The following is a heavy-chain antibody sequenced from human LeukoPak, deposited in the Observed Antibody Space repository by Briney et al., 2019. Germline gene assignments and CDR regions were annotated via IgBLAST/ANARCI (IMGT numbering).Heavy chain of an antibody. CDR3: ARGGAMVTSRDY. J-gene: IGHJ4*02. D-gene: IGHD5-18*01. CDR2: IKEDGSER. Sequence: GGSLRLSCEGSAFIFSGHWMNWVRQTPGKGLEWVASIKEDGSERQYVDSVKGRFSISRDNTKGSLFLQLNSLRAEDTAVYYCARGGAMVTSRDYWGQGTLVTVSS. CDR1: AFIFSGHW. V-gene: IGHV3-7*03.